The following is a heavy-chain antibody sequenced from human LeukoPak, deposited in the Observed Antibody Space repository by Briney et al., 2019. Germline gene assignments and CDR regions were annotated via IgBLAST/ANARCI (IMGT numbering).Heavy chain of an antibody. V-gene: IGHV3-15*01. J-gene: IGHJ4*02. D-gene: IGHD3-3*01. Sequence: GGSLRLSCAASGFTFSNAWMSWVRQAPGKGLEWVGRIKSKTDGGTTDYAAHVKGRLTISRDDSKNTLYLQMNSLKTEDTAVYYCTTDTADDFWSGYSQYYFDYWGQGTLVTVSS. CDR3: TTDTADDFWSGYSQYYFDY. CDR2: IKSKTDGGTT. CDR1: GFTFSNAW.